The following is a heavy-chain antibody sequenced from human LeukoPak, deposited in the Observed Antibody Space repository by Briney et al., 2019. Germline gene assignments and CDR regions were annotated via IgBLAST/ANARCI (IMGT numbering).Heavy chain of an antibody. D-gene: IGHD5-24*01. J-gene: IGHJ4*02. CDR2: IKSKTDGGTT. CDR1: GFTFSNAW. Sequence: TGGSLRLSCAASGFTFSNAWMSWVRQAPGKGLEWVGRIKSKTDGGTTDYAAPVKGRFTISRDDSKNTLYLQMNSLKTEDTAVYYCTTEGGYNLGALDYWGQGTLVTVSS. CDR3: TTEGGYNLGALDY. V-gene: IGHV3-15*01.